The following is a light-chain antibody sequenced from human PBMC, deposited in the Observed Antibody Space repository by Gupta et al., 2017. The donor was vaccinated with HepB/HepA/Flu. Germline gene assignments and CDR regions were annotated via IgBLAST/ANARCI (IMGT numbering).Light chain of an antibody. V-gene: IGLV2-14*03. CDR1: SSDVGGYNY. CDR3: SSYTSSSTLWV. Sequence: QSALPQPASVSGSPGQSITTSSTGTSSDVGGYNYVSWYQQHPGKAPKLMIYDVSNRPSGVSNRFSGSKSGNTASLTISGLQAEDEADYYCSSYTSSSTLWVFGGGTKLTVL. J-gene: IGLJ3*02. CDR2: DVS.